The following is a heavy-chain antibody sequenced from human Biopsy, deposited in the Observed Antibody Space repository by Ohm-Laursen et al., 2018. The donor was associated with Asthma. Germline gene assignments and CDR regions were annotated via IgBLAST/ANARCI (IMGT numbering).Heavy chain of an antibody. CDR2: ISYTGST. Sequence: SETLSLTCTVSGGSMSSSSYYWGWIRQPPGKGLEWMGSISYTGSTYHNPSLKSRVTISINTSKNHFSLKLNSVTAADTAVYYCASHWDWGSFFDYWGQGTPVTVSS. J-gene: IGHJ4*02. V-gene: IGHV4-39*02. CDR1: GGSMSSSSYY. D-gene: IGHD7-27*01. CDR3: ASHWDWGSFFDY.